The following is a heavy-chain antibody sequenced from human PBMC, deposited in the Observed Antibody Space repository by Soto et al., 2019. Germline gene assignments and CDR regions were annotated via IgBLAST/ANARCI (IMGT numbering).Heavy chain of an antibody. CDR1: GGSISSGDYY. D-gene: IGHD3-22*01. J-gene: IGHJ4*02. CDR3: ARSTYYYDSSGFRY. Sequence: TLSLTCTVSGGSISSGDYYWSWIRQPPGKGLECIGYIYYSGSTYYNPSLKSRVTISVDTSKNQFSLKLSSVTAADTAVYYCARSTYYYDSSGFRYWGQGTLVTVSS. CDR2: IYYSGST. V-gene: IGHV4-30-4*01.